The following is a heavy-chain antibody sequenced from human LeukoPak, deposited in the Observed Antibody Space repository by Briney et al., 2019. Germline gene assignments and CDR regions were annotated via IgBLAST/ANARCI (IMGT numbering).Heavy chain of an antibody. V-gene: IGHV3-33*01. D-gene: IGHD4-17*01. J-gene: IGHJ4*02. CDR3: AREGHGDYGLDY. Sequence: PGGSLRLSCAASGFTFSSYGMQWVRQAPGKGLEWVAVIWYDGSNKYYADSVKGRFTISRDNSKNTLYLQMNSLRAEDTAVYYCAREGHGDYGLDYWGQGTLVTVSS. CDR2: IWYDGSNK. CDR1: GFTFSSYG.